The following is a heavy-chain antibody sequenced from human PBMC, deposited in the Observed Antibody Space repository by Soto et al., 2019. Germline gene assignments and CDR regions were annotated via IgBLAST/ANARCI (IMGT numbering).Heavy chain of an antibody. CDR2: INPNSGGT. CDR1: GYTFTGYY. D-gene: IGHD6-6*01. Sequence: QVQLVQSGAEVKKPGASVKVSCKASGYTFTGYYMHWVRQAPGQGLEWMGWINPNSGGTNYAQKFQGWVTMTRDTSISTVYMELSRLRSDDTAVYYCARDPYSSSPGDYYGMDVWGQGTTVTVSS. J-gene: IGHJ6*02. CDR3: ARDPYSSSPGDYYGMDV. V-gene: IGHV1-2*04.